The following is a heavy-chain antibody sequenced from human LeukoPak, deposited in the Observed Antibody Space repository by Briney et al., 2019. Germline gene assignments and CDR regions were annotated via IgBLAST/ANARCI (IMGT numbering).Heavy chain of an antibody. D-gene: IGHD2-2*01. CDR1: GYTFTSYY. J-gene: IGHJ4*02. V-gene: IGHV1-2*06. Sequence: GASVKVSCKASGYTFTSYYMHWVRQAPGQGLEWMGRINPNSGGTNYAQKFQGRVTMTRDTSISTAYMELSRLRSDDTAVYYCARDSKTKKIDYWGQGTLVTVSS. CDR3: ARDSKTKKIDY. CDR2: INPNSGGT.